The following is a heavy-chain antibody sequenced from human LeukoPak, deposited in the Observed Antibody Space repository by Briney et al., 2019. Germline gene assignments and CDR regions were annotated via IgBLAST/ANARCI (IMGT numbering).Heavy chain of an antibody. D-gene: IGHD6-13*01. CDR1: GFNFRDYG. CDR3: TRDISSRYFDL. Sequence: GGSLRLSCAASGFNFRDYGMHWVRQAPGKGLEWVAVIWHDAEYQYYIDSVKGRFSISRDNSKNTLSLQMSGLRDDDTAVYYCTRDISSRYFDLWGRGTRVIVSP. V-gene: IGHV3-33*01. CDR2: IWHDAEYQ. J-gene: IGHJ2*01.